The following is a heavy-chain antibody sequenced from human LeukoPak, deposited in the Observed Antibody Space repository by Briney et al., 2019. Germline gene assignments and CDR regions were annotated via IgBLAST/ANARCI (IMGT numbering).Heavy chain of an antibody. D-gene: IGHD3-9*01. CDR1: GFTFSSYA. Sequence: PGGSLRLSCTFSGFTFSSYAMTWVRQAPGKGPEWVSAISSSGSSTYYADSVKGRFTISRDNSKNTLYLQMNSLRAEDTAVYYCAKTPYDILTGYSDYWGQGTLVTVSS. J-gene: IGHJ4*02. CDR3: AKTPYDILTGYSDY. CDR2: ISSSGSST. V-gene: IGHV3-23*01.